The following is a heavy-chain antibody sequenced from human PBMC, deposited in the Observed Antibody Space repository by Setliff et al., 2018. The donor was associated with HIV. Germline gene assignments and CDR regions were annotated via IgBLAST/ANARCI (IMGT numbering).Heavy chain of an antibody. CDR1: GGSISSGGYY. J-gene: IGHJ4*02. CDR2: IYYSGSS. CDR3: ARHAAGPDGPFDY. V-gene: IGHV4-39*01. Sequence: SETLSLTCTVSGGSISSGGYYWGWIRQPPGKGLEWIGSIYYSGSSYYNPSLKSRVTISVDTSKNQFSLKLSSVIAADTAVYYCARHAAGPDGPFDYWGQGTLVTVSS.